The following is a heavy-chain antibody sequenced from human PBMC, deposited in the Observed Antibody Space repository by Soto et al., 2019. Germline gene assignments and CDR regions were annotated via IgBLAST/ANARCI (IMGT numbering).Heavy chain of an antibody. D-gene: IGHD3-22*01. Sequence: SETLSLTCTVSGGSISSGDYYWSWIRQPPGKGLEWIGYIYYSGSTYYNPSLKSRVTISVDTSKNQFSLELSSVTAADTAVYYCARGEVVIRQLDYWGQGTLVTVSS. J-gene: IGHJ4*02. CDR1: GGSISSGDYY. V-gene: IGHV4-30-4*01. CDR2: IYYSGST. CDR3: ARGEVVIRQLDY.